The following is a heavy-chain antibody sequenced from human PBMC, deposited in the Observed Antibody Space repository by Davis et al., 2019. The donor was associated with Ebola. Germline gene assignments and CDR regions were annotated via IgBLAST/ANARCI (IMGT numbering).Heavy chain of an antibody. CDR1: GFTFSTYG. Sequence: GESLKISCAASGFTFSTYGMHWVRQAPGKGLEWVAVISYDGSYQNTGDSVRGRFTISRHNSKNTLYLQMNSLRAEDTAVYYCARASTRGYYDSSGLFDYWGQGTLVTVSS. J-gene: IGHJ4*02. D-gene: IGHD3-22*01. V-gene: IGHV3-30*03. CDR3: ARASTRGYYDSSGLFDY. CDR2: ISYDGSYQ.